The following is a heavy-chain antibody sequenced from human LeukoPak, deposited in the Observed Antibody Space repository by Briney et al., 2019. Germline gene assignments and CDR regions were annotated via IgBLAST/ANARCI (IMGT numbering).Heavy chain of an antibody. CDR1: GYTFTSYG. D-gene: IGHD3-22*01. CDR2: ISAYNGNT. Sequence: ASVKVSCKASGYTFTSYGISWVRQAPGQGLEWMGWISAYNGNTNYAQKLQGRVTTTTDTSTSTAYMELRSLRSDDTAVYYCARVFSSGYYYDYWGQGTLVTVSS. CDR3: ARVFSSGYYYDY. J-gene: IGHJ4*02. V-gene: IGHV1-18*01.